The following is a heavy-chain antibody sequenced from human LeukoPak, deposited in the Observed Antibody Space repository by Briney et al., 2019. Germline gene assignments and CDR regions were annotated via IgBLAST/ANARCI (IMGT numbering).Heavy chain of an antibody. CDR2: IYSGGST. J-gene: IGHJ6*03. Sequence: PGGSLRLSCAASGFTVSSIYMSWVRQAPGKGLEWVSVIYSGGSTYYADSVKGRFTISRDNAKNSLYLQMNSLRSDDTAVYYCARGTVRFGYSGYGGPGYYYYYMDVWGKGTTVTISS. CDR3: ARGTVRFGYSGYGGPGYYYYYMDV. CDR1: GFTVSSIY. D-gene: IGHD5-12*01. V-gene: IGHV3-53*05.